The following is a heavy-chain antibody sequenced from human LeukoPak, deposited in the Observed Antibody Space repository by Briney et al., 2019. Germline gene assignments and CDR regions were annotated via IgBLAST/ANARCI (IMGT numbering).Heavy chain of an antibody. CDR2: ISSSSSYI. J-gene: IGHJ4*02. CDR3: AKTNTGFWSGYFTF. CDR1: GFTFSSYS. V-gene: IGHV3-21*04. Sequence: GGSLRLSCAASGFTFSSYSMNWVRQAPGKGLEWVSSISSSSSYIYYADSVKGRFTISRDNSKNTLDLQMNSLRAEDTAVYYCAKTNTGFWSGYFTFWGQGTLVTVSS. D-gene: IGHD3-3*01.